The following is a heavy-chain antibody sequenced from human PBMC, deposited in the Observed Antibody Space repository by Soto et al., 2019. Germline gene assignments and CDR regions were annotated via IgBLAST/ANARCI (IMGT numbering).Heavy chain of an antibody. D-gene: IGHD5-18*01. J-gene: IGHJ4*02. Sequence: GGSLRLSCAASGFTFSSYGMHWVRQAPGKGLEWVAVISYDGSNKYYADSVKGRFTISRDNSKNTLYLQMNSLRAEDTAVYYCAKCACGGYSYGGPIDYWGQGTLVTVS. CDR3: AKCACGGYSYGGPIDY. CDR2: ISYDGSNK. CDR1: GFTFSSYG. V-gene: IGHV3-30*18.